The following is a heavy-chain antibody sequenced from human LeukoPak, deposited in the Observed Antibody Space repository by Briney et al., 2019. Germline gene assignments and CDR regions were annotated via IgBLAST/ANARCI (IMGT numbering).Heavy chain of an antibody. J-gene: IGHJ3*02. Sequence: ASVKVSCKASGYTFTSYYMHWVRQAPGQGLEWMGIINPSGGSTSYAQKFQGRVTMTRDMSTSTVYMELSSLRSEDTAVYYCARGGGDYVFYYAFDIWGQGTMVTVSS. CDR1: GYTFTSYY. V-gene: IGHV1-46*01. CDR3: ARGGGDYVFYYAFDI. CDR2: INPSGGST. D-gene: IGHD4-17*01.